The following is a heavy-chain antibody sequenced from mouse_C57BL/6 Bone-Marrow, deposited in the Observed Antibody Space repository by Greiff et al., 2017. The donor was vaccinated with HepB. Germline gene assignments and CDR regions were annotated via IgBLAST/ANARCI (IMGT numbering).Heavy chain of an antibody. V-gene: IGHV1-52*01. CDR2: IDPSDSET. CDR3: ARSATVVRGDFDV. CDR1: GYTFTSYW. J-gene: IGHJ1*03. Sequence: QVQLQQPGAELVRPGSSVKLSCKASGYTFTSYWMHWVKQRPIQGLEWIGNIDPSDSETHYNQKFKDKATLTVDKPSSTAYMQLSSLTSEDSAVYYCARSATVVRGDFDVWGTGTTVTVSS. D-gene: IGHD1-1*01.